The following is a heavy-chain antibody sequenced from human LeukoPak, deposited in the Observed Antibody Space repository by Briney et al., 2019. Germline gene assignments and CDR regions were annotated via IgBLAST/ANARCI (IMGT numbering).Heavy chain of an antibody. D-gene: IGHD4/OR15-4a*01. CDR2: IYPSGST. J-gene: IGHJ4*02. CDR3: AMLRKGGYDFDN. Sequence: SETHSLTRTLSGGPLNLLFGRCIRQPAGKGLEWVGRIYPSGSTNYNPSLQSRVTMSIDTSNNQFSLKLSSVTAAYTAVYCCAMLRKGGYDFDNWGQETLVTASS. CDR1: GGPLNLLF. V-gene: IGHV4-4*07.